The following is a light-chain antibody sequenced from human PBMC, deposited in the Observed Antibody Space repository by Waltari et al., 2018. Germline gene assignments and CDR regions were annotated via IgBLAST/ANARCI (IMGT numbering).Light chain of an antibody. CDR3: QQYSSSPIT. V-gene: IGKV4-1*01. Sequence: DIVLPQSPDSLAVSLGERATIDGWSSQSLFFGASGKNYLAWYQQKPGQPPKVLIYWASTREAGVPERISGSGSGAHFTLTVDSLQAEDVAVYYCQQYSSSPITFGQGTRLEI. CDR2: WAS. J-gene: IGKJ5*01. CDR1: QSLFFGASGKNY.